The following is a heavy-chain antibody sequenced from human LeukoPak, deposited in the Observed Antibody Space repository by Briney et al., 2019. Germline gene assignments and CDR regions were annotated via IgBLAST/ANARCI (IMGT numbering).Heavy chain of an antibody. CDR2: IRYDGSNK. CDR1: GFTFSSYG. J-gene: IGHJ4*02. V-gene: IGHV3-30*02. CDR3: ARESSGVLGFDY. Sequence: GGSLRLSCAASGFTFSSYGMHWVRQAPGKGLEWVAFIRYDGSNKYYADSVKGRFTISRDNARNSLYLQMNSLRAEDTAVYYCARESSGVLGFDYWGQGTLVTVSS. D-gene: IGHD3-10*01.